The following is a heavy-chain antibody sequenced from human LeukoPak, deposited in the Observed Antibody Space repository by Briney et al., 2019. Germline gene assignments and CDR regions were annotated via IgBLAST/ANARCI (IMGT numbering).Heavy chain of an antibody. CDR3: ARDTSLEVSDAFDI. CDR1: GYTFTGYY. CDR2: INPNSGGT. D-gene: IGHD3-16*02. V-gene: IGHV1-2*02. J-gene: IGHJ3*02. Sequence: ASVKVSCKASGYTFTGYYMHWVRQAPGQGLEWMGWINPNSGGTNYAQKFQGRVTMTRDTSISTAYMELSRLRSDDTAVYYCARDTSLEVSDAFDIWGQGTMVTVSS.